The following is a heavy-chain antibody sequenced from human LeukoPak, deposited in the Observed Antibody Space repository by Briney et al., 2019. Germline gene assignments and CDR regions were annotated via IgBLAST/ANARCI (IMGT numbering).Heavy chain of an antibody. CDR3: AKAETTAWTAVDY. D-gene: IGHD4-11*01. CDR1: GVTLSTYA. CDR2: ISESGSRT. J-gene: IGHJ4*02. Sequence: GGSLRLSCAASGVTLSTYAMSWARQAPGKGLEWVSSISESGSRTYYADSAKGRFTISRDNSENTLNLHMNSLRADDTAVYYCAKAETTAWTAVDYWGQGTLVTVSS. V-gene: IGHV3-23*01.